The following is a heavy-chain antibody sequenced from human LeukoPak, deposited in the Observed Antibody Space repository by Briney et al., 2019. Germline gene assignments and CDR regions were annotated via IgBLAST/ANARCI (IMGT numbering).Heavy chain of an antibody. CDR3: ARDGLLRYYYGSGSPSYYYYYMDV. V-gene: IGHV3-30*19. CDR2: ISYDGSNK. Sequence: GGSLRPSCAASGFTFSSYGMHWVRQAPGKGLEWVAVISYDGSNKYYADSVKGRFTISRDNSKNTLHLQMNSLRVEDTAIYYCARDGLLRYYYGSGSPSYYYYYMDVWGKGTTVTVSS. CDR1: GFTFSSYG. J-gene: IGHJ6*03. D-gene: IGHD3-10*01.